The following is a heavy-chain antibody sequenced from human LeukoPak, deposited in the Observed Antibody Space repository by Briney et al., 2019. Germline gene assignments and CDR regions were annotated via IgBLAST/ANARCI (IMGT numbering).Heavy chain of an antibody. CDR2: IYSGGST. CDR3: ARDLPYSSSWPFGY. D-gene: IGHD6-13*01. Sequence: GGSLRLSCAASGFTFSSYAMSWVRQAPGKGLEWVSVIYSGGSTYYPDSVKGRFTISRDNSKNTLYLQMNSLRAEDTAVYYCARDLPYSSSWPFGYWGQGTLVSVSS. J-gene: IGHJ4*02. CDR1: GFTFSSYA. V-gene: IGHV3-53*01.